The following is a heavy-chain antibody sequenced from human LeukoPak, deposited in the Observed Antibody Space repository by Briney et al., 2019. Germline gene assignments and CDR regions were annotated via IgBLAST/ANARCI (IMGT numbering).Heavy chain of an antibody. J-gene: IGHJ4*02. CDR3: SRELAWGPADY. D-gene: IGHD7-27*01. CDR1: GDSVSSNSAA. V-gene: IGHV6-1*01. Sequence: SQTLSVTCAISGDSVSSNSAAWGWIRQSPSRGLEWLGRTYYRSNRYNDYALSVKSRITINPDTSKNQVSLHLNSVTPEDTAVYYCSRELAWGPADYWGQGTLVTVSS. CDR2: TYYRSNRYN.